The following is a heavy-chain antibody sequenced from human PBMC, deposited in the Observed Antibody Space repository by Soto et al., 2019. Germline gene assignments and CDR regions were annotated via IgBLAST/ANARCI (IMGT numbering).Heavy chain of an antibody. V-gene: IGHV3-30-3*01. CDR1: GFTFSSYA. CDR3: ASLQTTVVTSNFDY. CDR2: ISYDGSNK. J-gene: IGHJ4*02. Sequence: GGSLRLSCAASGFTFSSYAMHWVRQAPGKGLEWVAVISYDGSNKYYADSVKGRFTISRDNSKNTLYLQMNSLRAEDTAVYYCASLQTTVVTSNFDYWGQGTLVTVSS. D-gene: IGHD4-17*01.